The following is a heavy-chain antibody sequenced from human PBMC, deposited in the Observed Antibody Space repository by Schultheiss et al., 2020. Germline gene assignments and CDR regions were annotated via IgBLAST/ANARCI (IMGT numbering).Heavy chain of an antibody. CDR1: GFTFSSYA. V-gene: IGHV3-23*03. CDR3: ARDRSTHDY. Sequence: GGSLRLSCAASGFTFSSYAMSWVRQAPGKGLEWVSVIYSGGSTYYADSVKGRFTISRDNSKNTLYLQMNSLRAEDTAVYYCARDRSTHDYWGQGTPVTVSS. D-gene: IGHD2-2*01. J-gene: IGHJ4*02. CDR2: IYSGGST.